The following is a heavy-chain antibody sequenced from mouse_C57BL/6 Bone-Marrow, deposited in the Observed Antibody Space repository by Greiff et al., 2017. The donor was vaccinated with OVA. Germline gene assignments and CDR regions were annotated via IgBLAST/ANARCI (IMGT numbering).Heavy chain of an antibody. D-gene: IGHD4-1*01. J-gene: IGHJ2*01. V-gene: IGHV14-4*01. CDR1: GFNIKDDY. CDR2: IDPENGDT. Sequence: EVQGVESGAELVRPGASVKLSCTASGFNIKDDYMHWVKQRPEQGLEWIGWIDPENGDTEYASKFQGKATITADTSSNTAYLQLSSLTSEDTAVDYCTTGGGTDYWGQGTTLTVSS. CDR3: TTGGGTDY.